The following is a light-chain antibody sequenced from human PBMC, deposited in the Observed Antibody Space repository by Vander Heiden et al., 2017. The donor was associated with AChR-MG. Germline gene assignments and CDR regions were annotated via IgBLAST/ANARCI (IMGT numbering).Light chain of an antibody. Sequence: DIQMTQSPSYVSASVGDRVIITCRASQGVNNWLAWYQQIPGKAPKLLISAASNLQSGVPPRFSGSGSGTDFTLTISSLQPEDFATYYCQQANSFPHTFGHGTRVDVK. CDR1: QGVNNW. V-gene: IGKV1D-12*01. CDR2: AAS. CDR3: QQANSFPHT. J-gene: IGKJ3*01.